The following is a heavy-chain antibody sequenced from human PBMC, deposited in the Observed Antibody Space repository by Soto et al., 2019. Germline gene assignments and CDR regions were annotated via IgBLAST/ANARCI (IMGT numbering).Heavy chain of an antibody. CDR2: ISSSSSYI. CDR3: ARDLGYYDSSGRRSAFDI. V-gene: IGHV3-21*01. J-gene: IGHJ3*02. Sequence: EVQLVESGGGLVKPGGSLRLSCAASGFTFSSYSMNWVRQAPGKELEWVSSISSSSSYIYDADSVKGRFTISRDNAENSLYLQMNSLRAEDTAVYYCARDLGYYDSSGRRSAFDIWGQGTMVTVSS. D-gene: IGHD3-22*01. CDR1: GFTFSSYS.